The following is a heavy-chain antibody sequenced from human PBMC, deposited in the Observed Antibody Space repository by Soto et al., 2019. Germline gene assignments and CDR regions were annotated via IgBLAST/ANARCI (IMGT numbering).Heavy chain of an antibody. J-gene: IGHJ3*02. CDR1: GGTFSSYA. CDR2: IIPIFGTA. Sequence: QVQLVQSGAEVKKPGSSVKVSCKASGGTFSSYAISWVRQAPGQGLEWMGGIIPIFGTANYAQKFQGRVTITADESTSTAYMELSSLRSEDTAVYYCASAYYYDRSGYYCGLNDAFDIWGQGTMVTVSS. CDR3: ASAYYYDRSGYYCGLNDAFDI. D-gene: IGHD3-22*01. V-gene: IGHV1-69*01.